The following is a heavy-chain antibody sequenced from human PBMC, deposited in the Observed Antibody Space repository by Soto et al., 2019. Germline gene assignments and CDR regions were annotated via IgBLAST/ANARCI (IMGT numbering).Heavy chain of an antibody. CDR1: GGTFSNYA. J-gene: IGHJ5*02. D-gene: IGHD5-12*01. V-gene: IGHV1-69*15. Sequence: QVQLVQSGAEVMKPGSSVKVSCKASGGTFSNYAITWVRQAPGQGLEWVARIIPIFGTTNVAQKCQGRVTITAYESTNTAYMKLSGLRSVDTAVYYCAKDGGADGYFGNWLDPWGQGTLVTVSS. CDR2: IIPIFGTT. CDR3: AKDGGADGYFGNWLDP.